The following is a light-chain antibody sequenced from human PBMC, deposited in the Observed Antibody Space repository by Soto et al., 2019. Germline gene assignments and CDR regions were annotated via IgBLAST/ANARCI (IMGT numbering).Light chain of an antibody. CDR2: ASS. V-gene: IGKV1-6*01. CDR1: QGIRNA. Sequence: SSLSASVGDRVTVACRASQGIRNALAWYQQRPGKAPTLLIYASSNLQAGVPSRFRGSGSGAEFTLTISSLQPEDSATYYCLQDYTYPRTFGQGTKVDIK. CDR3: LQDYTYPRT. J-gene: IGKJ1*01.